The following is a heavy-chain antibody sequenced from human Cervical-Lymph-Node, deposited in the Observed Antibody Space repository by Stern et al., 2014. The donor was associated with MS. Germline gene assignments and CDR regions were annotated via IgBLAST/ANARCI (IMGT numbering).Heavy chain of an antibody. J-gene: IGHJ5*02. D-gene: IGHD3-10*01. CDR2: IYPGDSDT. CDR3: ARESAGGFDP. CDR1: GYYFSTSW. V-gene: IGHV5-51*03. Sequence: EVQLVESGTEVKKPGESLKISCKASGYYFSTSWIAWVRQMPGKGLEFMGIIYPGDSDTIYSPSFQGHVTFSADNSITTAYLQWSSLKTSDTAVYYCARESAGGFDPWGQGTLVIVSS.